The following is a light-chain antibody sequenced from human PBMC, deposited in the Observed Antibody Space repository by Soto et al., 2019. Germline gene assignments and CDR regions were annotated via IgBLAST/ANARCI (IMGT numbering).Light chain of an antibody. CDR1: QSVSSY. Sequence: EIVLTQSPATLSLSPGERATLSCRASQSVSSYLAWYQQKPGQAPRLLIYDASNRATGIPARFSGSGSGTDFTLTISSLEPVDFSVYYCQQRSNWPITFGQGTRLESK. CDR3: QQRSNWPIT. CDR2: DAS. V-gene: IGKV3-11*01. J-gene: IGKJ5*01.